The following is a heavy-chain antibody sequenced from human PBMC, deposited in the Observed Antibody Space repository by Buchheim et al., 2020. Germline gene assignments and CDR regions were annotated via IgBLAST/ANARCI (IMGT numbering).Heavy chain of an antibody. J-gene: IGHJ6*02. D-gene: IGHD6-6*01. V-gene: IGHV3-30*18. CDR2: ISYDGSNK. Sequence: QVQLVESGGGVVQPGRSLRLSCAASGFTFSSYGMHWVRQAPGKGLEWVAVISYDGSNKYYADSVKGPFTISRDNSKNTLYLQMNSLRAEDTAVYYCAKTLSSSPPYYYYYGMDVWGQGTT. CDR3: AKTLSSSPPYYYYYGMDV. CDR1: GFTFSSYG.